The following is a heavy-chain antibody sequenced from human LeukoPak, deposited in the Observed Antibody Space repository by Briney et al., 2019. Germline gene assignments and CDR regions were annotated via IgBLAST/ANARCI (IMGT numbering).Heavy chain of an antibody. CDR3: ARHGGTSSSWSVLNWFDL. CDR2: IYPADSDT. D-gene: IGHD6-13*01. V-gene: IGHV5-51*01. CDR1: GYSFTGYS. J-gene: IGHJ5*02. Sequence: GESLKISCKTSGYSFTGYSIGWVRQMPGKGLEWMGGIYPADSDTRYSPSVQGQVTISVDLSMKTAYLQWSSLEASDTAMYYCARHGGTSSSWSVLNWFDLWGQGTLVTVSS.